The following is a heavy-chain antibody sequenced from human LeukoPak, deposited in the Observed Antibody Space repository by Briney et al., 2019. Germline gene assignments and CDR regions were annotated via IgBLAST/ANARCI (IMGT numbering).Heavy chain of an antibody. CDR2: ITWDGGST. CDR3: AKDTLASNFDP. J-gene: IGHJ5*02. V-gene: IGHV3-43D*03. Sequence: PGGSLRLSCVGSGFTFGEYGMHWVRQVPGKGLEWVSHITWDGGSTYYAGSVKGRFTISRDNSKNSLYLQMNSLGAEDTALYYCAKDTLASNFDPWGQGTLVTVSS. D-gene: IGHD5-12*01. CDR1: GFTFGEYG.